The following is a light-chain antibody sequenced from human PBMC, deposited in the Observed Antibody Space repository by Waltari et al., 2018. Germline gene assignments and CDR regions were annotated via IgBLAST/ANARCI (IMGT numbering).Light chain of an antibody. J-gene: IGKJ2*01. CDR2: GAS. CDR3: HQYNNWLPYT. V-gene: IGKV3-15*01. Sequence: EIVMTQSPATLSVSPGERATLSCRASQSVGSNLAWYQQKPGQAPRLLIYGASTRATVIPARFSGSGSGTEFTLTISSMQSEDFAVYFCHQYNNWLPYTFGQGTKLDIK. CDR1: QSVGSN.